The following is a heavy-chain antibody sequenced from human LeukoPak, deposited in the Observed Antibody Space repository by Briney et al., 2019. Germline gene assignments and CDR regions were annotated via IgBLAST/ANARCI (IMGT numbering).Heavy chain of an antibody. CDR1: GYTLTELS. D-gene: IGHD1-26*01. CDR3: ATFISVWGYYYYGMDV. Sequence: ASVKVSCKVSGYTLTELSMHWVRQAPGKGLEWMGGFDPEDGETIYAQKFQGRVTMTEDTSTDTAYMELSSLRSEDTAVYYCATFISVWGYYYYGMDVWGQGTTVTVSS. V-gene: IGHV1-24*01. CDR2: FDPEDGET. J-gene: IGHJ6*02.